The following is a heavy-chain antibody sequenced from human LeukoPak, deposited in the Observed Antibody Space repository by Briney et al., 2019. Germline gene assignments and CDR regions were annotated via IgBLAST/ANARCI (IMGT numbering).Heavy chain of an antibody. V-gene: IGHV3-21*04. CDR3: AKSGRGYYDSSGYDY. J-gene: IGHJ4*02. CDR2: ISSSSSYI. CDR1: GFTFSSYS. Sequence: GGSLRLSCAASGFTFSSYSMNWVRQAPGKGLEWVSSISSSSSYIYYADSVKGRFTISRDNSKNTLYLQMNSLRAEDTAVYYCAKSGRGYYDSSGYDYWGQGTLVTVSS. D-gene: IGHD3-22*01.